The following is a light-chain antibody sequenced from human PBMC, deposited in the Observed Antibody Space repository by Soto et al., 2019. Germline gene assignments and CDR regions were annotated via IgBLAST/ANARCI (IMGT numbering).Light chain of an antibody. J-gene: IGKJ3*01. V-gene: IGKV3-11*01. CDR3: QQRSNLFT. Sequence: EIVLTQSPATLSLSPGERATLSCRASQSLSNFLAWYQQKPGQAPRLLIYDASNRATGIPVRFSGSGSGTDFPLTISSLEPEEFAVHDCQQRSNLFTFGPGTTVEIK. CDR1: QSLSNF. CDR2: DAS.